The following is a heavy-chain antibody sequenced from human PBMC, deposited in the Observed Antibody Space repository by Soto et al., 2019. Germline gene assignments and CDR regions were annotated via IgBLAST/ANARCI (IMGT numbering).Heavy chain of an antibody. J-gene: IGHJ4*02. D-gene: IGHD1-1*01. V-gene: IGHV3-23*01. CDR1: GFTFSSHP. CDR2: ISDSGDST. CDR3: AKVFSTGINPQRGFFDS. Sequence: GGSLRLSCAAFGFTFSSHPMGWVRQAPGKGLEWVSIISDSGDSTHYADSVKGRFTISRDNSRNTLYLQMNRLRAEDTAIYNCAKVFSTGINPQRGFFDSWGQGNLVTVSS.